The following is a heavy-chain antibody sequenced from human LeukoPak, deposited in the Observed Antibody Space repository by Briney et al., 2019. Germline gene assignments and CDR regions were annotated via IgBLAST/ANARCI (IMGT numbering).Heavy chain of an antibody. CDR3: VASGWYTDAFEM. J-gene: IGHJ3*02. CDR1: GFTFSNYW. Sequence: GGSLRLSCAASGFTFSNYWMNWVRQAPGKGLEWVANIKKDGTEKFSVDSVKGRFTISRDNAKNSLYLQMNNLGAEDTAVYYCVASGWYTDAFEMWGQGTVVTVSS. D-gene: IGHD6-19*01. CDR2: IKKDGTEK. V-gene: IGHV3-7*01.